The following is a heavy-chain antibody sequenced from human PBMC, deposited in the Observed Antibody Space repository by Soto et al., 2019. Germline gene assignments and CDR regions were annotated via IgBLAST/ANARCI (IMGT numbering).Heavy chain of an antibody. V-gene: IGHV1-69*01. J-gene: IGHJ3*02. CDR2: IIPIFGTA. CDR1: GGTFSSYA. D-gene: IGHD3-22*01. CDR3: ARAGSARITMIVVPWEAFDI. Sequence: QVQLVQSGAEVKKPGSSVKVSCKASGGTFSSYAISWVRQAPGQGLEWMGGIIPIFGTANYAQKFQGRVTITADESTSTAYMGLSSLRSEDTAVYYCARAGSARITMIVVPWEAFDIWGQGTMVTVSS.